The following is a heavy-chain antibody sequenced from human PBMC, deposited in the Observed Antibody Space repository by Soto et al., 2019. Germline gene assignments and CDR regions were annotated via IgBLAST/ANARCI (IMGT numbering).Heavy chain of an antibody. D-gene: IGHD3-3*01. CDR1: GFTFNIYT. CDR2: ISHEGPKE. J-gene: IGHJ4*02. CDR3: ARELTLYGVALDY. V-gene: IGHV3-30-3*01. Sequence: PGGSLRLSCSASGFTFNIYTMHWVRQAPGKGLEWVAVISHEGPKENYASSVRGRFTISRDNSKDTLSLQMNSLTIEDTAVYYCARELTLYGVALDYWGQGTPVTVSS.